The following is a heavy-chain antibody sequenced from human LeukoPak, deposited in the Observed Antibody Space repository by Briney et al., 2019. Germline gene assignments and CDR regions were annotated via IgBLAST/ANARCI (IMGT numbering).Heavy chain of an antibody. CDR1: GFTFSSYE. CDR3: AKVLQMVREVTPFDY. Sequence: PGGSLRLSCAASGFTFSSYEMNWVRQAPGKGLEWVSYISSSGSTIYYADSVNGRFTISRDNFKNMLYLQMNSLRAEDTALYYCAKVLQMVREVTPFDYWGQGTLVTVSS. D-gene: IGHD3-10*01. J-gene: IGHJ4*02. CDR2: ISSSGSTI. V-gene: IGHV3-48*03.